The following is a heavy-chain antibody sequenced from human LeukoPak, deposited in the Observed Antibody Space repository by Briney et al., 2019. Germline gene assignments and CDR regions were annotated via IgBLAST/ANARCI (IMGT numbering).Heavy chain of an antibody. Sequence: GGSLRLSCTVSGITFSDYYMNWIRQAPGKALEYIAYVSSSGNTQFYADSVRGRFKISRDNAKNSLYLQMNSLRAEDTAVYYCAKVLIVGATTPFDYWGQGTLVTVSS. CDR3: AKVLIVGATTPFDY. D-gene: IGHD1-26*01. J-gene: IGHJ4*02. CDR2: VSSSGNTQ. CDR1: GITFSDYY. V-gene: IGHV3-11*01.